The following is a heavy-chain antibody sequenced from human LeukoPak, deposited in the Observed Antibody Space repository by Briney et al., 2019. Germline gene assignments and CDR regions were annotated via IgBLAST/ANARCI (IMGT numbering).Heavy chain of an antibody. V-gene: IGHV3-21*01. J-gene: IGHJ4*02. Sequence: PGGALRLSCAASGFTVSSNYMSWVRQAPGKGLEGVSSISSSSSYIYYADSVKGRFTISRDNAKNSLYLQMNSLRVEDTAVYYCARCTTGRTFGSLREIKRSREIDYWGQGTLVTVSS. CDR3: ARCTTGRTFGSLREIKRSREIDY. CDR1: GFTVSSNY. CDR2: ISSSSSYI. D-gene: IGHD1-1*01.